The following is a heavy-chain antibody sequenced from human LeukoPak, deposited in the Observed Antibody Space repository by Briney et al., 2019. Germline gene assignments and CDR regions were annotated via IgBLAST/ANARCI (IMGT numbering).Heavy chain of an antibody. CDR2: VNSDGSST. V-gene: IGHV3-74*01. CDR1: GFTFSSYW. D-gene: IGHD2-2*01. Sequence: GGSLRLSCAASGFTFSSYWMHWVRQAPGKGLVWVSRVNSDGSSTSYADSVKGRFTISRDNAKNTLYLQMNSLRAEDTAVYYCAKDRHAPGRYCSSTTCFPFDSWGQGTLVTVSS. CDR3: AKDRHAPGRYCSSTTCFPFDS. J-gene: IGHJ5*01.